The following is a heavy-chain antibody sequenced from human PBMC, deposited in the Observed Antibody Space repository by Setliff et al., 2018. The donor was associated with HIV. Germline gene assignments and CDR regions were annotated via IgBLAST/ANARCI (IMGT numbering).Heavy chain of an antibody. CDR3: AGGPGTTSIDY. J-gene: IGHJ4*02. CDR1: GGSFSGYY. Sequence: SETLSLTCAVYGGSFSGYYWSWIRQPPGKGLEWIGEINHSGSTNYNMSLWSRVTISLNASRNQFSLELISVTAADTAVYYCAGGPGTTSIDYWAQGTLVTVSS. CDR2: INHSGST. D-gene: IGHD1-26*01. V-gene: IGHV4-34*01.